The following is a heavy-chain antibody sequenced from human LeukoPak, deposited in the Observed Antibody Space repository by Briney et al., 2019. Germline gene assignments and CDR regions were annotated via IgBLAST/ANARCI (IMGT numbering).Heavy chain of an antibody. CDR2: ISGSGGRT. Sequence: GGSLRLSCAASGFTFSSYAMSWVRQAPGKGLGGVSAISGSGGRTYYADSVEGRFTISRDNSKNTLYLQMDSLRAEDTAVYYCTKDWELLPYYFDYWGQGTLVTVSS. CDR3: TKDWELLPYYFDY. D-gene: IGHD1-26*01. CDR1: GFTFSSYA. V-gene: IGHV3-23*01. J-gene: IGHJ4*02.